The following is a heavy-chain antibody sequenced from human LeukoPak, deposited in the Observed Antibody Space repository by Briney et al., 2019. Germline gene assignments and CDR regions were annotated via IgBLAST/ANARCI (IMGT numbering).Heavy chain of an antibody. D-gene: IGHD3-10*01. Sequence: GASVKVSCKASGYTFTSYGISWVRQAPGQGLEWMGWISAYNGNTNYAQKLQGRVTMTTDTSTSTAYMELRSLRSDDTAVYYCARKWFGEPPRYYFDYWGQGTLVTVSS. J-gene: IGHJ4*02. CDR2: ISAYNGNT. CDR3: ARKWFGEPPRYYFDY. V-gene: IGHV1-18*01. CDR1: GYTFTSYG.